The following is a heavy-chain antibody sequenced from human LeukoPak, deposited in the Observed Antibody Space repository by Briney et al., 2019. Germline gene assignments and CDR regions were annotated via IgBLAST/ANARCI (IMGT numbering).Heavy chain of an antibody. CDR1: GYTFNTYG. V-gene: IGHV1-18*01. D-gene: IGHD2-15*01. Sequence: EASVKVSCRASGYTFNTYGISWVRQAPGQGLEWMGWISTYNGDTNYVQNLQGRVTMTTDTSTSTAYMELMSLRSDDTAVYYCLRDALRPRLTPDYWGQGTLVTVPS. CDR2: ISTYNGDT. CDR3: LRDALRPRLTPDY. J-gene: IGHJ4*02.